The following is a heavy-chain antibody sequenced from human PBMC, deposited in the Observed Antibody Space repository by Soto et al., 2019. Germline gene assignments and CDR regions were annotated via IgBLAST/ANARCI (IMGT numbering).Heavy chain of an antibody. J-gene: IGHJ4*02. CDR1: GFTFSDYY. Sequence: QVQLVESGGGLVKPGGSLRLSCAASGFTFSDYYMSWIRQAPGKGLEWVSYISSSSSYTNYADSVKGRFTISRDNAKNSLSLQMNSLRAEDTAVYYCAREPYGDYVFDYWGQGTLVTVSS. V-gene: IGHV3-11*06. CDR2: ISSSSSYT. D-gene: IGHD4-17*01. CDR3: AREPYGDYVFDY.